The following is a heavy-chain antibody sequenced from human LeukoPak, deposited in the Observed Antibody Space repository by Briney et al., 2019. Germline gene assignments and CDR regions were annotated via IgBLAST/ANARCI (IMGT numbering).Heavy chain of an antibody. V-gene: IGHV3-30*04. J-gene: IGHJ6*02. D-gene: IGHD5-18*01. CDR2: VSFDGRSE. CDR3: AKDRGYGDYYYGMDV. CDR1: GFIFSKYA. Sequence: PGRSLRLSCAASGFIFSKYALHWVRQAPGKGLEWVAVVSFDGRSEYYAGSVKGRFTISRDNSKNTLFLQMDSLRAEDTADYYCAKDRGYGDYYYGMDVWGQGTTVTVSS.